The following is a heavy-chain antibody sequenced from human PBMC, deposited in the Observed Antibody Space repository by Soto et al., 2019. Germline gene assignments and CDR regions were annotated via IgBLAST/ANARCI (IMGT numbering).Heavy chain of an antibody. J-gene: IGHJ6*02. V-gene: IGHV1-69*13. CDR3: AREGVRGMDV. D-gene: IGHD3-16*01. CDR2: IIPIFGTA. CDR1: RGTFSSYS. Sequence: ASAKASCKASRGTFSSYSISWLRQAPGQGLEWMGGIIPIFGTANYAQKFQGRVTITADESTSTAYMELSSLRSEDTAVYYCAREGVRGMDVWGQGTTGTVSS.